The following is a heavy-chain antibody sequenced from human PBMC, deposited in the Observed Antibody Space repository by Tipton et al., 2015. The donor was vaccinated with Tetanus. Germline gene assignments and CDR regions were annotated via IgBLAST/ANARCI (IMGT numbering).Heavy chain of an antibody. CDR1: GDSVSSNSAA. V-gene: IGHV6-1*01. J-gene: IGHJ3*02. CDR3: ARDRQQLVRDGGYAFDI. CDR2: TYYRSKWYN. Sequence: PGLVKPSQTLSLTCAISGDSVSSNSAAWNWIRQSPSRGLEWLGRTYYRSKWYNDYAVSVKSQITINPDTSKNQFSLQLNSVTPEDTAVYYCARDRQQLVRDGGYAFDIWGQGTMVTVSS. D-gene: IGHD6-13*01.